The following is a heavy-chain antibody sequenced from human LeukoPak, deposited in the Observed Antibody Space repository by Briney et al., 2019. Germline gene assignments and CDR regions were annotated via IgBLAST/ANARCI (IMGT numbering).Heavy chain of an antibody. J-gene: IGHJ4*01. D-gene: IGHD3-10*01. CDR2: INGNGAGT. CDR1: GFTFSNYA. Sequence: PGGSMRLSCAASGFTFSNYAMHWVRQAPGKGLEYVAAINGNGAGTYYANSVKGRFTISRDNSKNTLYLQMGSLRAEGMAVYYCAKRDGSGSSSLDYWGQGTLVTVSS. CDR3: AKRDGSGSSSLDY. V-gene: IGHV3-64*01.